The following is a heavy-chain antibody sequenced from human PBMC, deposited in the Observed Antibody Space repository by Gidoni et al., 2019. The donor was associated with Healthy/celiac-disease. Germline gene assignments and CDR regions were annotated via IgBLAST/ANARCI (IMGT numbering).Heavy chain of an antibody. Sequence: QVQLQESGPGLVKPSETLSLTCTVSGGSISSYYWSWIRQPPGKGLEWIGYIYYSGSTNYNPSLKSRVTISVDTSKNQFSLKLSSVTAADTAVYYCARHERAAMVPNFDYWGQGTLVTVSS. J-gene: IGHJ4*02. CDR2: IYYSGST. D-gene: IGHD5-18*01. V-gene: IGHV4-59*08. CDR1: GGSISSYY. CDR3: ARHERAAMVPNFDY.